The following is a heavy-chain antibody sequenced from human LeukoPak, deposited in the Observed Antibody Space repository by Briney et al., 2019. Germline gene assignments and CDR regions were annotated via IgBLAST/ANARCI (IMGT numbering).Heavy chain of an antibody. CDR3: DKGVWQLGGGYYFAY. CDR1: VFTFSSDA. J-gene: IGHJ4*02. Sequence: GGSLRLSCAASVFTFSSDAMSCGRQAPGNGLEGGSAISGSGGSTYYANSVNGRFTISRDNSKNPLYLQMKRLSDEDTAVYYCDKGVWQLGGGYYFAYWGQGTVVSVSS. V-gene: IGHV3-23*01. CDR2: ISGSGGST. D-gene: IGHD6-6*01.